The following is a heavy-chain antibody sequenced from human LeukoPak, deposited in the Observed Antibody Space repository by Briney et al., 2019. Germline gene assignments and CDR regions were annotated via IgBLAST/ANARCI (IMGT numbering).Heavy chain of an antibody. CDR3: ARRATGIAAAGTGFDY. Sequence: ASVKVSCKASGYTFTGYYMHWVRHAPGQGLGWMVWINPNSGGTNYAQKFQGRVTMTRDTSISTAYMELSRLRSDDTAVYYCARRATGIAAAGTGFDYWGQGTLVTVSS. V-gene: IGHV1-2*02. CDR1: GYTFTGYY. CDR2: INPNSGGT. J-gene: IGHJ4*02. D-gene: IGHD6-13*01.